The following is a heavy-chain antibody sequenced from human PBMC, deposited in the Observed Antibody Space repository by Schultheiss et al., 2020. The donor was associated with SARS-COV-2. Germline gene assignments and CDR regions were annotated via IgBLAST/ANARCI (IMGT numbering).Heavy chain of an antibody. J-gene: IGHJ4*02. CDR3: ARATRVESLFSVRGGSFDF. CDR2: IYFTGIT. V-gene: IGHV4-59*01. CDR1: GSSITGFF. Sequence: SETLSLTCSVSGSSITGFFWTWIRQPPGKGLDPIGNIYFTGITKYNPSLKSRVTISIDTSKNQFSLKLNSVTAADTAVYFCARATRVESLFSVRGGSFDFWGRGALVTVSS. D-gene: IGHD5-24*01.